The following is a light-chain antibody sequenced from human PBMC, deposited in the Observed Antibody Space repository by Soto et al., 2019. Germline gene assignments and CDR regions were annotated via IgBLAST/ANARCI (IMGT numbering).Light chain of an antibody. CDR2: WAS. Sequence: DIVMTQSPDSLAVSQGERATITCKSSQSVLYSSTNKNYLAWYQLKPGQPPKLLIYWASTRESGVPDRFSGSGSGTDFTLTISSLQAEDVAVYSCQQYYSTPYTFGQGTKLEIK. CDR1: QSVLYSSTNKNY. J-gene: IGKJ2*01. CDR3: QQYYSTPYT. V-gene: IGKV4-1*01.